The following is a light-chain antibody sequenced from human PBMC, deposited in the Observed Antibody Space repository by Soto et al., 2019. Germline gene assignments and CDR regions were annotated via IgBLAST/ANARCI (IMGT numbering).Light chain of an antibody. J-gene: IGKJ2*01. V-gene: IGKV3-15*01. CDR1: QSVGTN. CDR3: LHSDTWPYP. Sequence: EVVLTQSPATLSVSPGERATLSCRASQSVGTNLAWYQQKPGQAPRLLIYRSSTGAPGVPARFSGSGSGTEFTLTISSLRSEDFAIYYCLHSDTWPYPFGQGTKLEIK. CDR2: RSS.